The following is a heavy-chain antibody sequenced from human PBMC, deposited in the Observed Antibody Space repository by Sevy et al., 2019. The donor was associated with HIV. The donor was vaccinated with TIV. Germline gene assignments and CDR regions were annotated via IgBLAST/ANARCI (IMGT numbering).Heavy chain of an antibody. J-gene: IGHJ2*01. Sequence: GGSLRLSCAASGFTFNNYAMSWVRQAPGKGLEGKGLEWVSTISGGGGGTYYADSVRGRFTISRDNSKNTLYLQVNSLRVEDTAVYYCAKHYIHDIADGWYFDLCGRCTLVTVSS. CDR3: AKHYIHDIADGWYFDL. CDR1: GFTFNNYA. V-gene: IGHV3-23*01. CDR2: ISGGGGGT. D-gene: IGHD6-13*01.